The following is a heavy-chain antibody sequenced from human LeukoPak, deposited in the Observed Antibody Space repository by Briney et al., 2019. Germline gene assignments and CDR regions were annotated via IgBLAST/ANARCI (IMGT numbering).Heavy chain of an antibody. D-gene: IGHD1-7*01. CDR1: GDSISNYY. CDR2: IHYSGST. Sequence: SETLSLTCTVSGDSISNYYWSWIRQPPGQGLEWIGYIHYSGSTDNNPSLKSRVTISIDTSKNQFSLTLRSVTATDTAVYFCARGIFAEKWELPPGSFDYWGQGTLVTVSS. CDR3: ARGIFAEKWELPPGSFDY. V-gene: IGHV4-59*01. J-gene: IGHJ4*02.